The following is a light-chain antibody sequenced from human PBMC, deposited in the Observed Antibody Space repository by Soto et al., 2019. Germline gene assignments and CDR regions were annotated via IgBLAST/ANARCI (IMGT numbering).Light chain of an antibody. Sequence: IVTTQSPATLSVSPGERATLSRRASQSIITDLAWYQQKPGQTPRLLIYGASTRATGIPARFSGSGSGTDFILTISGLQSEDSAVYYCQQYYRLPYTFGQGTRLEIK. CDR2: GAS. CDR3: QQYYRLPYT. V-gene: IGKV3-15*01. CDR1: QSIITD. J-gene: IGKJ2*01.